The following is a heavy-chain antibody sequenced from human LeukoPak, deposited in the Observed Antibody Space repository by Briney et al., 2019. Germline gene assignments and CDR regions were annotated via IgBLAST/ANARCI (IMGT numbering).Heavy chain of an antibody. CDR3: ARGSSNWNYDYYYMDV. CDR2: ITSSSSYI. V-gene: IGHV3-21*06. Sequence: GGSLRLSCAGSGFTFSGYRMNWVRQAPGKGLEWVSSITSSSSYIYYADSVKGRFTISRDNAKNSLYLQMNSLRAEDTAVYYCARGSSNWNYDYYYMDVWGKGTTVTVSS. CDR1: GFTFSGYR. D-gene: IGHD1-20*01. J-gene: IGHJ6*03.